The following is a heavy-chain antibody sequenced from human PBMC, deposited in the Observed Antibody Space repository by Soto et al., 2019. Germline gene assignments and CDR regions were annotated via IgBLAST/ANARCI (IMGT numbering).Heavy chain of an antibody. CDR2: INHSGST. CDR1: GGSFSGYY. CDR3: ARGGYYGSGSHNDY. Sequence: SETLSLTCAVYGGSFSGYYWSWIRQPPGKGLEWIGEINHSGSTNYNPSLKSRVTISVDTSKNQFSLKLSSVTAADTAVYYCARGGYYGSGSHNDYWGQGTLVTVSS. V-gene: IGHV4-34*01. D-gene: IGHD3-10*01. J-gene: IGHJ4*02.